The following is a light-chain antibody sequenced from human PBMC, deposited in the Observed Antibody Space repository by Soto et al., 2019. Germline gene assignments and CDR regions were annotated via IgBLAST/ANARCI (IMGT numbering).Light chain of an antibody. J-gene: IGKJ4*01. CDR3: QQYGSSSQVT. CDR1: QSVSSN. V-gene: IGKV3-20*01. Sequence: EIVMTQSPATLSVSPGERATLSCRASQSVSSNLVWYQQKPGQAPRLLIYGAFTRATGIPDRFSGSGSGTDITLTISRLEPEDFAVYYCQQYGSSSQVTFGGGTKVDIK. CDR2: GAF.